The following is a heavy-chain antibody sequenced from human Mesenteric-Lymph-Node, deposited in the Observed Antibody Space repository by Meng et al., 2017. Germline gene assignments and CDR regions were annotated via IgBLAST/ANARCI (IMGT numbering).Heavy chain of an antibody. Sequence: VQLLESGGGLVRPGWSLRLSCAASGFTFSSYAMSWVRQAPGKGLEWVSTISGSGGSTYYADSVKGRFTISRDNSKNTLYLQMNSLRAEDTAVYYCAKPPADGYNYVDYWGQGTLVTVSS. D-gene: IGHD5-24*01. V-gene: IGHV3-23*01. J-gene: IGHJ4*02. CDR3: AKPPADGYNYVDY. CDR2: ISGSGGST. CDR1: GFTFSSYA.